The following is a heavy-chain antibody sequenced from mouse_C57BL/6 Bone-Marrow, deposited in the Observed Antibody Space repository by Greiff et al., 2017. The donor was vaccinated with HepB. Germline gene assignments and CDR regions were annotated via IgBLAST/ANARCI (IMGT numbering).Heavy chain of an antibody. D-gene: IGHD4-1*01. V-gene: IGHV5-6*02. J-gene: IGHJ2*01. Sequence: DVMLVESGGDLVKPGGSLKLSCAASGFTFSSYGMSWVRQTPDKRLEWVATISSGGSYTYYPDSVKGRFTISRDNAKNTLYLQMSSLKSEDTAMYYCARPSLGFDYWGQGTTLTVSS. CDR2: ISSGGSYT. CDR3: ARPSLGFDY. CDR1: GFTFSSYG.